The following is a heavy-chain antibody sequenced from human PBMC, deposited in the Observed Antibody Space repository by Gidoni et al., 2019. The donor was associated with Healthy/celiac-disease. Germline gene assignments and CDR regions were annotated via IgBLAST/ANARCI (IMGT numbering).Heavy chain of an antibody. J-gene: IGHJ5*02. D-gene: IGHD1-26*01. CDR2: ISYDGSNK. CDR3: ARGVAGSYSWFDP. CDR1: GFTFSSDA. V-gene: IGHV3-30*04. Sequence: QVQLVESGGGVVQPGRSLRLSCAASGFTFSSDAMHWGRQAPGKGLEWVAVISYDGSNKYYADSVKGRFTISRDNSKNTLYLQMNSLRAEDTAVYYCARGVAGSYSWFDPWGQGTQVTVSS.